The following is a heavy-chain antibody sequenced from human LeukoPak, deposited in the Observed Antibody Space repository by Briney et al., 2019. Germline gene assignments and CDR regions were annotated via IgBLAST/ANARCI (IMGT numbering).Heavy chain of an antibody. CDR3: ARDGDFWSGYPPRYYGMDV. D-gene: IGHD3-3*01. J-gene: IGHJ6*02. V-gene: IGHV3-66*01. CDR2: IYSGGST. CDR1: GFTFSNYA. Sequence: GSLRLSCAASGFTFSNYAMNWVRQAPGKGLEWVSVIYSGGSTYYADSVKGRFTISRDNSKNTLYLQMNSLRAEDTAVYYCARDGDFWSGYPPRYYGMDVWGQGTTVTVSS.